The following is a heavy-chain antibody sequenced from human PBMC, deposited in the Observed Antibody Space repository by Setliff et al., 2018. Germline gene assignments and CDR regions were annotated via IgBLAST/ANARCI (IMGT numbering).Heavy chain of an antibody. V-gene: IGHV3-23*01. CDR2: ISSGFET. CDR3: AKPGGWTWPLYYFDS. Sequence: GGSLRLSCAASGFTFSSSYMHWVRQAPGKGLEWVAGISSGFETAYADSVKGRFTISKDNSKNILYLEMTSLRADDTAIYYCAKPGGWTWPLYYFDSWGQGTLVTVSS. CDR1: GFTFSSSY. J-gene: IGHJ4*02. D-gene: IGHD2-2*02.